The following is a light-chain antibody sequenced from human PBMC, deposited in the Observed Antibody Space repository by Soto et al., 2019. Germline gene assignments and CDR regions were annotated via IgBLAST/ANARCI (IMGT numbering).Light chain of an antibody. J-gene: IGKJ4*01. CDR2: DAS. CDR1: QDISNY. V-gene: IGKV1-33*01. Sequence: DIQMTQSPSSLSASVGDRVTITCQASQDISNYLNWYQQKPGKAPKLLIYDASNLETGVPSRFSGSGSGKEFTLTISSLQPEDLATYYCQQLNSYPRLFNFGGGTKVDIK. CDR3: QQLNSYPRLFN.